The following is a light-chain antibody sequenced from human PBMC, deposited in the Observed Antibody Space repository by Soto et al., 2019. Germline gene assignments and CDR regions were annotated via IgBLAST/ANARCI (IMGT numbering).Light chain of an antibody. CDR1: QSISSY. Sequence: IQMTQSPSSLSASVGARVPITCRASQSISSYLNWYQQKPGKAPKLLIYAASSLQSGVPSRFSGSGSGTDFTLTISSLQPEDFATYCCQQANSFPWTFGQGTKVDIK. V-gene: IGKV1-39*01. J-gene: IGKJ1*01. CDR2: AAS. CDR3: QQANSFPWT.